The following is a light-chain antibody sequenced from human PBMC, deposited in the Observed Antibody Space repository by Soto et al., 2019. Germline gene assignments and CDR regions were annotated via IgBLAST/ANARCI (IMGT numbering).Light chain of an antibody. CDR2: EVS. V-gene: IGLV2-8*01. CDR3: CSYAGSSSFAV. J-gene: IGLJ1*01. Sequence: QSALTQAPSASGSPGQSVTISCTGTSTDVGGYNSVSWFQHHPGKAPKLMIYEVSKRPSGVPDRFSGSKSGNTASLTVSGLQAEDEADYYCCSYAGSSSFAVFGSGTKLTVL. CDR1: STDVGGYNS.